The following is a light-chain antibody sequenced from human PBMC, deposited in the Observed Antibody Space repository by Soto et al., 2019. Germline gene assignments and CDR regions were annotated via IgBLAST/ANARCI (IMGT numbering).Light chain of an antibody. V-gene: IGKV1-27*01. Sequence: IPMTQSPSSLSASVGDRVTITCRASQGISNYLAWYQQKPGTVPKLLISAASTLQTGVPSRFSGGGSGTDFTLTISSLQPEDVATYYCQKYNSAPWTFGQGTKVDI. J-gene: IGKJ1*01. CDR1: QGISNY. CDR3: QKYNSAPWT. CDR2: AAS.